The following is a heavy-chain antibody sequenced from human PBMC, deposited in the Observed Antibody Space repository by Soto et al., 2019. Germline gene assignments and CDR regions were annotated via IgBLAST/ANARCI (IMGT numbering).Heavy chain of an antibody. D-gene: IGHD6-19*01. J-gene: IGHJ5*02. V-gene: IGHV3-53*01. CDR3: AREVTADPTVAGYGGWFDP. Sequence: EVQLVESGGGLIQPGGSLRLSCAASGFTVSSNYMSWVRQAPGKGLEWVSVIYSGGSTYYADSVKGRFTISRDNSKNTLYLQMNSLRAEDTAVYYCAREVTADPTVAGYGGWFDPWGQGTLVTGSS. CDR2: IYSGGST. CDR1: GFTVSSNY.